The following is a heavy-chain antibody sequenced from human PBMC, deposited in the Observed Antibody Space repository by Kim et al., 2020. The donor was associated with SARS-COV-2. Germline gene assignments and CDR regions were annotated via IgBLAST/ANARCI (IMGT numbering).Heavy chain of an antibody. CDR1: GFIFSSYA. V-gene: IGHV3-23*01. Sequence: GGSLRLSCAASGFIFSSYAMSWVRQAPGKGLEWVSAISGSGGSTYYADSVKGRFTISRDNSKNTLYLQMNSLRAEDTAVYYCAKDRGGSYYGFYYWGQGTLGTVSS. CDR3: AKDRGGSYYGFYY. CDR2: ISGSGGST. D-gene: IGHD1-26*01. J-gene: IGHJ4*02.